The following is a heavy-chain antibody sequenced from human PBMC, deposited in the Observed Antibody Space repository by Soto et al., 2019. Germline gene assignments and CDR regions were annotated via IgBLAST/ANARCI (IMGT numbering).Heavy chain of an antibody. V-gene: IGHV4-30-4*01. Sequence: LSLTCTVSGGSISSGDYYWSWIRQPPGKGLEWIGYVYYSGSTYYNPSLKSRVTISVDTSKNQFSLKLSSVTAADTAVYYCATTPGVDWFDPWGQGTLVTVSS. CDR1: GGSISSGDYY. CDR2: VYYSGST. J-gene: IGHJ5*02. D-gene: IGHD3-3*01. CDR3: ATTPGVDWFDP.